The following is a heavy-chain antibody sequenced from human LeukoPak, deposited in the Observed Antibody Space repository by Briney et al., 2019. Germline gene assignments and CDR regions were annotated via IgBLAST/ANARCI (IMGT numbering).Heavy chain of an antibody. D-gene: IGHD5-12*01. V-gene: IGHV3-23*01. CDR3: ATASPHMSTSGPGVY. CDR1: GGFISTYY. CDR2: ISGSGGST. J-gene: IGHJ4*02. Sequence: ETLSLTCTVSGGFISTYYWGWIRQPPGKGLEWVSAISGSGGSTYYADSVKGRFTISRDNSKSTVYLQMNSLRADDTAVYYCATASPHMSTSGPGVYWGQGTLVTVSS.